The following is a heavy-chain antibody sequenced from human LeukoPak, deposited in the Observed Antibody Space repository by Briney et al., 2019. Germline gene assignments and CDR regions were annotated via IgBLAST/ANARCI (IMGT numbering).Heavy chain of an antibody. Sequence: GASLKVSCKASGYTFTSYDINWVRQATGHGLEWMGWMNPNSGNTGYAQKFQGRVTMTRNTSISTAYMELSSLRSEDTAVYYCARRSGAAGTYYYYYYYMDVWGKGTTVTVSS. J-gene: IGHJ6*03. CDR3: ARRSGAAGTYYYYYYYMDV. CDR2: MNPNSGNT. V-gene: IGHV1-8*01. CDR1: GYTFTSYD. D-gene: IGHD6-13*01.